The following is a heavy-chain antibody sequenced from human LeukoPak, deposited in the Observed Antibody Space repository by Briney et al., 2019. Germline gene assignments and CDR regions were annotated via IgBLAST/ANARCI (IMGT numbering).Heavy chain of an antibody. Sequence: SETLSLTCAVSGYSISSGYYWGWIRQPPGKGQEWIGSVYHSGSTYYNPSLKSRVTISVDTSKNQFSLKLSSVTAADTAVYYCARHGNYYDTSQSDPWGQGTLVTVSS. CDR3: ARHGNYYDTSQSDP. J-gene: IGHJ5*02. D-gene: IGHD3-22*01. V-gene: IGHV4-38-2*01. CDR2: VYHSGST. CDR1: GYSISSGYY.